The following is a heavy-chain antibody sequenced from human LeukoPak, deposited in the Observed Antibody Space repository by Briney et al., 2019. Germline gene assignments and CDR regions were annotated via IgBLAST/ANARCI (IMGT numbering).Heavy chain of an antibody. CDR2: IRYDGSNK. J-gene: IGHJ4*02. V-gene: IGHV3-30*02. D-gene: IGHD2-2*01. CDR1: GFTFSSYG. Sequence: GGSLRLSCAASGFTFSSYGTHWVRQAPGKGLEWVAFIRYDGSNKYYADSVKGRFTISRDNSKNTLYLQMNSLRAEDTAVYYCAKDGGSSRVFPDYWGQGTLVTVSS. CDR3: AKDGGSSRVFPDY.